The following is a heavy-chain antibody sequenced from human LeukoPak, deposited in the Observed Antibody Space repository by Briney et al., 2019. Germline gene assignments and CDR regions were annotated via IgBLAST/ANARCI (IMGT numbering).Heavy chain of an antibody. V-gene: IGHV1-69-2*01. CDR2: VDPEDGET. Sequence: ASAKVSCKVSGYTFTDYYMHWVQQAPGKGLEWMGLVDPEDGETIYAEKFQGRVTITADTSTDTAYMELSSLRSEDTAVYYCAAGDDFFSMDVWGKGTTVTVSS. CDR3: AAGDDFFSMDV. J-gene: IGHJ6*03. CDR1: GYTFTDYY. D-gene: IGHD3-3*01.